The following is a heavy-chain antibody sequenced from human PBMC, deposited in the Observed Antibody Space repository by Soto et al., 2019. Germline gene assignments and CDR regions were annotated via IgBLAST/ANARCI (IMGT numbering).Heavy chain of an antibody. Sequence: QVQLVESGGGVVQPGRSLRLSCAASGFTFSSYGMLWVRQAPGKGLEWVAVISYDRSNKYYADSVKGRFTISRDNSKNTLYLQMNSLRAEDTAVYYCARKTLTYYYDSSASYWGQGTLVTVSS. CDR1: GFTFSSYG. CDR3: ARKTLTYYYDSSASY. CDR2: ISYDRSNK. D-gene: IGHD3-22*01. V-gene: IGHV3-30*03. J-gene: IGHJ4*02.